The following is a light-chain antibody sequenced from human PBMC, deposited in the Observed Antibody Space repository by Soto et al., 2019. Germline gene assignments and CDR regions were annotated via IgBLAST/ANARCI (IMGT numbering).Light chain of an antibody. CDR2: QAS. CDR1: QTISIW. J-gene: IGKJ4*01. CDR3: QQYDNYPLT. V-gene: IGKV1-5*03. Sequence: DIQMAQSPSTLSANVGDRVSITCRASQTISIWLAWYQQKPGKAPNLLIYQASTLETGVPSRFSGSGSGTEFTLTISGLQPDDFATYSCQQYDNYPLTFGGGTKVDIK.